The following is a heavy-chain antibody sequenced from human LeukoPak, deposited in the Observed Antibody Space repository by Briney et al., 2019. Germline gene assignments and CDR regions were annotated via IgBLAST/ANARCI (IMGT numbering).Heavy chain of an antibody. CDR2: IYYGGTT. D-gene: IGHD4-23*01. V-gene: IGHV4-61*05. Sequence: PSETLSLTCTVSGGSITSSSYYWGWIRQPPGKGLEWIGYIYYGGTTKYNPSLKSRVTISVDTSKYQFSLKLNSVTAADTAVYYCARNHGGWFDSWGQGTLVTVSS. J-gene: IGHJ5*01. CDR1: GGSITSSSYY. CDR3: ARNHGGWFDS.